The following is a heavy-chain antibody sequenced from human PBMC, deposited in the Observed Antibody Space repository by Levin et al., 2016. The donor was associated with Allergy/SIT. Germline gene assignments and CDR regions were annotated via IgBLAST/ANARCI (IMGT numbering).Heavy chain of an antibody. V-gene: IGHV3-74*01. D-gene: IGHD6-19*01. Sequence: GESLKISCAASGFTFSGYWMHWVRQAPGKGLVWVSRIKYDGTITSYADSVKGRFTISRDNARNSLYLQMNSLRAEDSAVYYCARDGNSNDSGDYLDYWGQGTLVTVSS. J-gene: IGHJ4*02. CDR2: IKYDGTIT. CDR1: GFTFSGYW. CDR3: ARDGNSNDSGDYLDY.